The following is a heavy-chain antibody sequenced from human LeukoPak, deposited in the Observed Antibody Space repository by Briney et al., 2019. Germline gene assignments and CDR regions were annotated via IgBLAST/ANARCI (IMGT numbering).Heavy chain of an antibody. Sequence: GGSLRLSCAASGFTFNDAWMSWVRQAPGKGLEWVGRIKGKTHDETIDYAAPVKGRFTISRDDSKSTLHLQMNGLKIEDTAVYYCAAGTGTSDFDYWGQGTLVTVSS. D-gene: IGHD1-7*01. J-gene: IGHJ4*02. CDR2: IKGKTHDETI. CDR1: GFTFNDAW. V-gene: IGHV3-15*01. CDR3: AAGTGTSDFDY.